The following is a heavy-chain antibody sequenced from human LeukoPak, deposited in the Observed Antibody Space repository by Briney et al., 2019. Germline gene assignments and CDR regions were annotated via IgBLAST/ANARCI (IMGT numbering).Heavy chain of an antibody. D-gene: IGHD3-3*01. CDR2: ISAYNGNT. CDR1: GYTFTSYG. J-gene: IGHJ4*02. CDR3: ARDQSPYYDFWSGHGPDY. Sequence: ASVKVSCKASGYTFTSYGISWVRQAPGQGLEWMGWISAYNGNTNYAQKLQGRVTMTTDTSTSTAYMELRSLRSDDTAVYYCARDQSPYYDFWSGHGPDYWGQGTPVTVSS. V-gene: IGHV1-18*01.